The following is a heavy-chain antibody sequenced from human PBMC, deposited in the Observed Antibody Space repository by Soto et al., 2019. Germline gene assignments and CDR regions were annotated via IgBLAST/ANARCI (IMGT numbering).Heavy chain of an antibody. CDR2: IYYSGST. J-gene: IGHJ6*02. D-gene: IGHD6-25*01. CDR3: ARESGGYDSSTRYGMDV. CDR1: GGSISSVGHY. Sequence: SETLSLTCSVSGGSISSVGHYWTWIRQQPGKGLEWIGYIYYSGSTDYNPSLKSRVTISVDRSKNQFSLNLSSVTAADAAIYYCARESGGYDSSTRYGMDVWGQGTTVTVSS. V-gene: IGHV4-31*03.